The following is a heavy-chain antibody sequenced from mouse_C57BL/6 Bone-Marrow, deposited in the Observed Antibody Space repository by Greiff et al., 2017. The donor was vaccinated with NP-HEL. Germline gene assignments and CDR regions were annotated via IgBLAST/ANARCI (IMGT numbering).Heavy chain of an antibody. J-gene: IGHJ1*03. Sequence: EVQVVESGGGLVQPGESLKLSCESNEYEFPSHDMSWVRKTPEKRLELVAAINSDGGSTYYPDTMERRVIISRDNTKKTLYLQMSSLRSEDTALYYCARVPRQLGRWYFDVWGTGTTVTVSS. CDR2: INSDGGST. CDR3: ARVPRQLGRWYFDV. D-gene: IGHD4-1*02. V-gene: IGHV5-2*01. CDR1: EYEFPSHD.